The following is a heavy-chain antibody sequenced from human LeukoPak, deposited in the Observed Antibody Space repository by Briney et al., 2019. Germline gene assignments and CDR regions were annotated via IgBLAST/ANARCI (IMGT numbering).Heavy chain of an antibody. D-gene: IGHD3-10*01. V-gene: IGHV3-11*01. J-gene: IGHJ4*02. CDR3: AREMEGDYGSGTFFDL. CDR2: ISDSGSTI. Sequence: PGGSLRLSCAASEFVFSDYYMSWIRQAPGKGLEWVSYISDSGSTIYYADSVKGRFTISRDNVKNSPYLQMNGLRAEDTAVYYCAREMEGDYGSGTFFDLWGQGNMVTVSS. CDR1: EFVFSDYY.